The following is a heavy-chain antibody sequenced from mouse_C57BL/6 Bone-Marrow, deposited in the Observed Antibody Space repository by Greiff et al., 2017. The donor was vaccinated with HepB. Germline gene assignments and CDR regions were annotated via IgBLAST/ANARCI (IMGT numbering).Heavy chain of an antibody. CDR1: GYTFTDYY. CDR3: ARRGYGKGGFDY. Sequence: VQLQQSGPVLVKPGASVKMSCKASGYTFTDYYMNWVKQSHGKSLEWIGVINPYNGGTSYNQKFKGKATLTVDKSSSTAYMELNSLTSEDSAVYYCARRGYGKGGFDYWGQGTTLTVSS. V-gene: IGHV1-19*01. J-gene: IGHJ2*01. D-gene: IGHD2-1*01. CDR2: INPYNGGT.